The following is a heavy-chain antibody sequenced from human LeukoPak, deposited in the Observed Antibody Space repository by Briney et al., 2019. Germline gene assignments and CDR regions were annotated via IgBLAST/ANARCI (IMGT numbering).Heavy chain of an antibody. CDR3: ARGLQLLGIWFDP. D-gene: IGHD2-2*01. J-gene: IGHJ5*02. CDR1: GYTFTGYY. Sequence: SVKVSCKASGYTFTGYYMHWVRQAPGQGLEWMGWINPNSGGTNYAQKFQGRVTMTRNTSISTAYMELSSLRSEDTAVYYCARGLQLLGIWFDPWGQGTLVTVSS. CDR2: INPNSGGT. V-gene: IGHV1-2*02.